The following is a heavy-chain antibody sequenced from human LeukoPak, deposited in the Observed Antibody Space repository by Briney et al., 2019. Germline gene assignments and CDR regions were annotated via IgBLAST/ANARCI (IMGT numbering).Heavy chain of an antibody. CDR1: GGSFSGYY. CDR3: ARSQTYYDILTGYSPYYYYMDV. D-gene: IGHD3-9*01. V-gene: IGHV4-34*01. J-gene: IGHJ6*03. Sequence: SETLSLTCAVYGGSFSGYYWSWIRQPPGKGLEWIGEINHSGSTNYNPSLKSRVTISVDTSKNQFSLKLSSVTAADTAVYYCARSQTYYDILTGYSPYYYYMDVWGKGTTVTVSS. CDR2: INHSGST.